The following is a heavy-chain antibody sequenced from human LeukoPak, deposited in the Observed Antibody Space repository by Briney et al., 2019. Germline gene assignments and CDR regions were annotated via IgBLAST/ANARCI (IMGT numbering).Heavy chain of an antibody. V-gene: IGHV1-18*01. CDR2: ISAYNGNT. D-gene: IGHD2-2*01. CDR1: GYTFTSYG. CDR3: AGRRCSSTSCYYFDY. J-gene: IGHJ4*02. Sequence: ASVKVSCKASGYTFTSYGISWVRQAPGQGLEWMGWISAYNGNTNYAQKLQGRVTMTTDTSTSTAYMELRSLRSDDTAVYYCAGRRCSSTSCYYFDYWGQGTLVTVSS.